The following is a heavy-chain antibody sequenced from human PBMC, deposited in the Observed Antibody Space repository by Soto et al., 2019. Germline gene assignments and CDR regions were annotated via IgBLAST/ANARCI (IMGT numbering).Heavy chain of an antibody. Sequence: QGPLVQSGAEVKKPGASVKVSCKASGYTFTSYGISWVRQAPGQGLEWMGWISAKKGNTKYAQKFQGRVTMTTDTSTSTAYMELRSLRSDDTAVYYCAREILSPDFYFHGMDVWGRGTMVTVSS. D-gene: IGHD2-15*01. CDR3: AREILSPDFYFHGMDV. J-gene: IGHJ6*02. V-gene: IGHV1-18*04. CDR1: GYTFTSYG. CDR2: ISAKKGNT.